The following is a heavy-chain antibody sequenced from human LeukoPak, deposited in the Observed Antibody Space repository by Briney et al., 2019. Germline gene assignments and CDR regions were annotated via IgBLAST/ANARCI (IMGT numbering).Heavy chain of an antibody. CDR1: GGSISSSSYY. V-gene: IGHV4-39*01. Sequence: PSETLSLTCTVSGGSISSSSYYWGWIRQPPGKGLEWIGSIYYSGSTYYNPSLKSRVTISVDTSKNQFSLKLTSVTAADTAVYYCSRSYWGLGAFDIWGQGTMVTVSS. CDR2: IYYSGST. CDR3: SRSYWGLGAFDI. D-gene: IGHD3-16*01. J-gene: IGHJ3*02.